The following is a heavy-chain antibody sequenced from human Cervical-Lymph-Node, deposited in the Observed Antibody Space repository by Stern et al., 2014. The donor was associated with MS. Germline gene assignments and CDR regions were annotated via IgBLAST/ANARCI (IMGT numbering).Heavy chain of an antibody. Sequence: VQLVESGAEVKKPGQSLKISCKGSGYNFASYWIAWVRQMPGKGLEWMGGIYPGDSDTSYSPAFEGQVTISADKSINTAYLQWSSLKASDTAIFSCARSFFGDYVTFDNWGQGSLVTVSS. D-gene: IGHD4-17*01. CDR2: IYPGDSDT. CDR1: GYNFASYW. V-gene: IGHV5-51*01. J-gene: IGHJ4*02. CDR3: ARSFFGDYVTFDN.